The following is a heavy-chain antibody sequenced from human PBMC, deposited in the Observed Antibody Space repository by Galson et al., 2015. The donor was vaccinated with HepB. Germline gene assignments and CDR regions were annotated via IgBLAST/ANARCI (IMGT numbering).Heavy chain of an antibody. CDR2: IDSDGSDT. Sequence: SLRLSCAASGFTFSSYWMHWVRQAPGKGLVWVSRIDSDGSDTSYADSVKGRFTISRDNAKNTLYLQMNSLRAEDTAVYYCARALSGAAGFDYWGQGTLVTVSS. D-gene: IGHD6-13*01. CDR3: ARALSGAAGFDY. V-gene: IGHV3-74*01. CDR1: GFTFSSYW. J-gene: IGHJ4*02.